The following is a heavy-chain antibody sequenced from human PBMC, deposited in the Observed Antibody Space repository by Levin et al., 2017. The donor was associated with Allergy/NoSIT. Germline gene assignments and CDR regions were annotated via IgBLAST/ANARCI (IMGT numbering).Heavy chain of an antibody. CDR2: ISSSSSYI. Sequence: GESLKISCAASGFTFSTYSMNWVRQAPGKGLEWVSSISSSSSYIYYADSVKGRFTISRDNAKNSLYLQMNSLRAEDTAVYYCASALHLGEVSSLDYWGQGTLVTVSS. D-gene: IGHD3-16*02. CDR3: ASALHLGEVSSLDY. V-gene: IGHV3-21*01. CDR1: GFTFSTYS. J-gene: IGHJ4*02.